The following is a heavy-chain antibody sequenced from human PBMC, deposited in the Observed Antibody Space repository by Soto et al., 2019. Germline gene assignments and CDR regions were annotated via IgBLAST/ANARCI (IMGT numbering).Heavy chain of an antibody. CDR3: ARAHGSGWGAFDI. CDR2: INHSGST. CDR1: GGSFSGYY. Sequence: SETLSLTCAVYGGSFSGYYWSWIRQPPGKGLEWIGEINHSGSTNYNPSLKSRVTISVDRSKNQFSLNLSSVTAADTAVYYCARAHGSGWGAFDIWGQGTMVTVS. D-gene: IGHD3-10*01. V-gene: IGHV4-34*01. J-gene: IGHJ3*02.